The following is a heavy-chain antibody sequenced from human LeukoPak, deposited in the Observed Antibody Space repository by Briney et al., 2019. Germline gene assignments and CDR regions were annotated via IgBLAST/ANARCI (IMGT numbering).Heavy chain of an antibody. J-gene: IGHJ4*02. CDR2: INSRSSYI. V-gene: IGHV3-21*01. CDR3: TRRGGLSSGRSFDY. D-gene: IGHD3-16*01. Sequence: GGSLRLSCAASGFTFSSYSMNWVRQAPGKGLEWVSSINSRSSYIFYAESMKGRFTISRDNAKNSLFLQMDGLRAEDTAVHYCTRRGGLSSGRSFDYWGQGTLVTVSS. CDR1: GFTFSSYS.